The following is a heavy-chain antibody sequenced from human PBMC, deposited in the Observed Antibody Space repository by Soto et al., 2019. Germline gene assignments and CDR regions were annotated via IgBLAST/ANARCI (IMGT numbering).Heavy chain of an antibody. CDR3: ARDRFGDSKHTFDY. CDR1: GYTFTSYG. Sequence: QVQLVQSGAAVKKPGASVKVSCKASGYTFTSYGIIWVRQAPGQGLEWMGWISAYIGNTNYAQKLQGRVTMTTDTSTSTGYMELGSLRTDDTAVYYCARDRFGDSKHTFDYWGQGSLVTVSS. CDR2: ISAYIGNT. J-gene: IGHJ4*02. D-gene: IGHD4-17*01. V-gene: IGHV1-18*01.